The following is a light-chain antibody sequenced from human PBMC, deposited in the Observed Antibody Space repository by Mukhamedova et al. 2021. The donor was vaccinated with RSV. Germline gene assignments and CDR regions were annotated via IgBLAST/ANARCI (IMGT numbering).Light chain of an antibody. CDR1: QDITNY. J-gene: IGKJ2*01. CDR2: DAS. CDR3: EQYDDFPPT. V-gene: IGKV1-33*01. Sequence: QASQDITNYLNWYQHKPGKAPQLLIYDASNLQTGVPSRFSGSKSGTDFTLTISGLQAEDMATYFCEQYDDFPPTFGQGTTLDIK.